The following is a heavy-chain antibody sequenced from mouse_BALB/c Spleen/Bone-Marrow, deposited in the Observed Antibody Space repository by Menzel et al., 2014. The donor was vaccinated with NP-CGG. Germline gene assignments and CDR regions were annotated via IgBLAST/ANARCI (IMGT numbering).Heavy chain of an antibody. CDR1: GYTFTRYW. CDR3: ARWLLQYFDV. D-gene: IGHD2-3*01. CDR2: INPSNGRT. V-gene: IGHV1S81*02. J-gene: IGHJ1*01. Sequence: VQLKHSGAELVKPGASVKLSCKASGYTFTRYWMHWVKQRPGQGLEWIGEINPSNGRTNYNEKFKSKATLTVDKSSNTAYMQLSSLTSEDSAVYYCARWLLQYFDVWGAGTTVTVSS.